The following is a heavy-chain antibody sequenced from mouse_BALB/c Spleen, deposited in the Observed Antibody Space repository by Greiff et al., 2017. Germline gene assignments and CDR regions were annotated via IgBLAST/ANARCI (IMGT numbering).Heavy chain of an antibody. Sequence: VQLQQSGAELARPGASVKMSCKASGYTFTSYTMHWVKQRPGQGLEWIGYINPSSGYTNYNQKFKDKATLTADKSSSTAYMQLSSLTSEDSAVYYCARLLLRDYAMDYWGQGTSVTVSS. V-gene: IGHV1-4*01. D-gene: IGHD1-1*01. CDR3: ARLLLRDYAMDY. CDR1: GYTFTSYT. CDR2: INPSSGYT. J-gene: IGHJ4*01.